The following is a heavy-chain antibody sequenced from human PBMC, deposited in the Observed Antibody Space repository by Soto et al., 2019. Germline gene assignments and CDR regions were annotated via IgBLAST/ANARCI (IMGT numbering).Heavy chain of an antibody. Sequence: WETLSLTCTVSGGSISSSSYYWGWIRQPPGKGLEWIGSIYYSGSTYYNPSLKSRVTISVDTSKNQFSLKLSSVTAADTALFYCEGTWATLYYSHSRGQGTPVTVS. J-gene: IGHJ4*02. D-gene: IGHD3-16*01. CDR2: IYYSGST. V-gene: IGHV4-39*01. CDR1: GGSISSSSYY. CDR3: EGTWATLYYSHS.